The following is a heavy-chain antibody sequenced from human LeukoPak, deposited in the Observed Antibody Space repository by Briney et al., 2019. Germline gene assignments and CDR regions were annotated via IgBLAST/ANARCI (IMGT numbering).Heavy chain of an antibody. Sequence: GGSLRLSCAASGLTVSDNHMSWVRQAPGKGLEWVSVIYRSGNTYYADAVKGRFTISRDNSKNTLYLQMNSLRAGDTAVYYCAKGYYLGPWGQGTLVTVSS. CDR1: GLTVSDNH. D-gene: IGHD3-10*01. J-gene: IGHJ5*02. V-gene: IGHV3-66*03. CDR2: IYRSGNT. CDR3: AKGYYLGP.